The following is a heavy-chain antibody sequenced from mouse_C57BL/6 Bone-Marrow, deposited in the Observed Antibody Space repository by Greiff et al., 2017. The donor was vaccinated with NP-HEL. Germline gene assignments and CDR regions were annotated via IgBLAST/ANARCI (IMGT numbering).Heavy chain of an antibody. CDR2: IHPNSGST. Sequence: QVQLQQPGAELVKPGASVKLSCKASGYTFTSYWMHWVKQRPGQGLEWIGMIHPNSGSTNYNEKLKSKATLTVDKSSSTAYMQLSSLTSEDSAVYYCARGGYYGFDYWGQGTTLTVSS. D-gene: IGHD2-1*01. J-gene: IGHJ2*01. CDR1: GYTFTSYW. CDR3: ARGGYYGFDY. V-gene: IGHV1-64*01.